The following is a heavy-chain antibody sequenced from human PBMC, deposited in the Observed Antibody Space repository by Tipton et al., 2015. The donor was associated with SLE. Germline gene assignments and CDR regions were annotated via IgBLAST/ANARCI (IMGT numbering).Heavy chain of an antibody. V-gene: IGHV3-30*02. J-gene: IGHJ4*02. Sequence: GSLRLSCAASGFTFSSYGMHWVRQAPGKGLEWVAFIRYDGSNKYYADSVKGRFTISRDNSKNTLYLQMNSLRAEDTAVYYCAKDSSSSSGFDYWGQGTLVTVSS. CDR2: IRYDGSNK. CDR1: GFTFSSYG. CDR3: AKDSSSSSGFDY. D-gene: IGHD6-6*01.